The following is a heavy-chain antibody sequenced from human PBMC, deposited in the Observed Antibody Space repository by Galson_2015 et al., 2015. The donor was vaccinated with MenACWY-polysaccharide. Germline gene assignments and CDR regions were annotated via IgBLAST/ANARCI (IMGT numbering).Heavy chain of an antibody. CDR1: GFTFSSYA. Sequence: SLRLSCAASGFTFSSYAKNWVRQAPGKGLECVSGVSGNGGRTFYADSVKGRFTISRDNSKNTLYLQMNSLRVEDTAVYYCAKAGNKNTISGYPDLDSWGQGTVVTVSS. CDR3: AKAGNKNTISGYPDLDS. J-gene: IGHJ1*01. D-gene: IGHD3-22*01. V-gene: IGHV3-23*01. CDR2: VSGNGGRT.